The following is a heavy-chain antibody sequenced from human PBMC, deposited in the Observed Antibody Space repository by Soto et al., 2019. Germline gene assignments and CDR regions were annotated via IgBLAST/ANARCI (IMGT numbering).Heavy chain of an antibody. CDR1: GGYISSGGYY. V-gene: IGHV4-31*03. CDR3: ARDQGYSYGYGRWFDP. J-gene: IGHJ5*02. CDR2: IYYSGST. Sequence: SETLSLTCTVSGGYISSGGYYWSWIRQHPGKGLEWIGYIYYSGSTYYNPSLKSRVTISVDTSKNQFSLKLSSVAAADTAVYYCARDQGYSYGYGRWFDPWGQGTLVTVSS. D-gene: IGHD5-18*01.